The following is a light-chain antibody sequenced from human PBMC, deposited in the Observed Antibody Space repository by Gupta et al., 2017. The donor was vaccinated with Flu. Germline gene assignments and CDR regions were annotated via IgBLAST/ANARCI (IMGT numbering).Light chain of an antibody. CDR2: GNN. Sequence: QSVLAQQPSASGPPGQRVIISCSGSSSNIGSNTVNWYQQVPGMAPKLLIYGNNQRPSGVPDRCSGSKSGTSASLAINGLQSEDEADYYCAAWDDSLNGHYVFGTGTEVTVL. CDR1: SSNIGSNT. CDR3: AAWDDSLNGHYV. V-gene: IGLV1-44*01. J-gene: IGLJ1*01.